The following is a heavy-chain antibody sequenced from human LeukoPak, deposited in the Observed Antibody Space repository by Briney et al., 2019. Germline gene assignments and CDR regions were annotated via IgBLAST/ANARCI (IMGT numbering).Heavy chain of an antibody. V-gene: IGHV3-15*01. D-gene: IGHD4-17*01. J-gene: IGHJ4*02. CDR1: GFTISNAW. Sequence: GGYLTLSCVASGFTISNAWLNWLRQAQGQGLEWLGSITAGGATDYAAHLKGRFTISRDNSENTLYLQVNNLETEDTAVYYCTSNRNPSTAVTTWYWGQGTLVTVSS. CDR2: ITAGGAT. CDR3: TSNRNPSTAVTTWY.